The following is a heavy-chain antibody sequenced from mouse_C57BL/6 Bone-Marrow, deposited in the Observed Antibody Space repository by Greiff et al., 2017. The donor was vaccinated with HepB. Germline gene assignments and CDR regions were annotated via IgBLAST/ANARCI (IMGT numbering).Heavy chain of an antibody. CDR3: ARNGGDYDGWYFDV. Sequence: QVQLQQSGPGLVQPSQSLSITCTVSGFSLTSYGVHWVRQSPGKGLEWLGVIWSGGSTDYNAAFISRLSISKDNSKSQVFFKMNSLQADDTAIYYCARNGGDYDGWYFDVWGTGTTVTVSS. J-gene: IGHJ1*03. V-gene: IGHV2-2*01. D-gene: IGHD2-4*01. CDR2: IWSGGST. CDR1: GFSLTSYG.